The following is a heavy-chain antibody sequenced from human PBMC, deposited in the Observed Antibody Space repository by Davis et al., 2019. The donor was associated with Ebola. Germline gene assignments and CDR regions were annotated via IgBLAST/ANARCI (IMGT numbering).Heavy chain of an antibody. CDR2: MDPLSGDT. Sequence: ASVKVSCKASGYTFTSYHINWVRQTTGQGLEWMGWMDPLSGDTGYAQKFQGRVTMTRDTSTSTVYMELSSLRSEDTAVYYCAREQQLTPGTYYYYYGMDVWGQGTTVTVSS. V-gene: IGHV1-8*01. CDR3: AREQQLTPGTYYYYYGMDV. J-gene: IGHJ6*02. D-gene: IGHD6-13*01. CDR1: GYTFTSYH.